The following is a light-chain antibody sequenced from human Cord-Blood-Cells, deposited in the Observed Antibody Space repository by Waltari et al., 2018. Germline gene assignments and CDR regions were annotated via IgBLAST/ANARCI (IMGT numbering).Light chain of an antibody. CDR1: SSDVAGSNY. V-gene: IGLV2-8*01. CDR3: SSYAGSNNWV. J-gene: IGLJ3*02. CDR2: EVS. Sequence: QSAPTQPPSASGSPGPSLTISCTGPSSDVAGSNYVSWYQQHPGKAPKLMIYEVSKRPSGVPDRFSGSKSGNTASLTVSGLQAEDEADYYCSSYAGSNNWVFGGGTKLTVL.